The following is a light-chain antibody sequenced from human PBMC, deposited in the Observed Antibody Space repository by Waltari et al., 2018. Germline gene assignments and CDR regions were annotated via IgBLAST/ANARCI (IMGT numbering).Light chain of an antibody. Sequence: SYELTQPPSVSVSPGHTARITCSGSALTNKYAYWYRQKSGQAPVLVIYEDTKRPSGIPERFSASNSGAVATLTITGAQVEDEADYYCYSTDYTGNYWVFGGGTKLTVL. CDR1: ALTNKY. V-gene: IGLV3-10*01. J-gene: IGLJ3*02. CDR3: YSTDYTGNYWV. CDR2: EDT.